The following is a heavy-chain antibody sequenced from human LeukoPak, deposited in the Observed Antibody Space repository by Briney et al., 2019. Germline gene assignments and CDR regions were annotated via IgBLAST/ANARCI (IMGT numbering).Heavy chain of an antibody. CDR2: IYPGDSDA. J-gene: IGHJ6*03. Sequence: GESLKISCKGLGYSFSNYWIGWVRQMPGKGLEWMGIIYPGDSDATYSPSFQGQVTISADKSISTAYLQRSSLKASDTAMYYCARQMVKGSGSYYKIYYYYYMDVWGKGTTVTVSS. CDR1: GYSFSNYW. V-gene: IGHV5-51*01. D-gene: IGHD3-10*01. CDR3: ARQMVKGSGSYYKIYYYYYMDV.